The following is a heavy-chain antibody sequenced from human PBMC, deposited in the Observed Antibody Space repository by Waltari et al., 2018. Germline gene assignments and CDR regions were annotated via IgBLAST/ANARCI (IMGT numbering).Heavy chain of an antibody. CDR3: ASLRVGATDY. J-gene: IGHJ4*02. CDR1: GGSISSSNG. D-gene: IGHD1-26*01. CDR2: IYHSGST. V-gene: IGHV4-4*02. Sequence: QVQMQESGPGLVKPSGTLSLTCAVPGGSISSSNGWSWVRQPPGKGLEWIGEIYHSGSTTHDPSLLSLFTIAVDNAKNQFSLKLSSVTAADTAVYSCASLRVGATDYWGQGTLVTVSS.